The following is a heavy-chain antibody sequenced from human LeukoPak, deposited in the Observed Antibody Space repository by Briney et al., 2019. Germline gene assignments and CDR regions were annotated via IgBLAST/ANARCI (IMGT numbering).Heavy chain of an antibody. Sequence: ASVKVSCKASGYTFTSYGISWVRQAPGQGLEWMGWISAYNGNTNYAQKFQGRVTMTRDTSISTAYMELSRLRSDDTAVYYCARTKYYYDSSGARFDPWGQGTLVTVSS. CDR3: ARTKYYYDSSGARFDP. V-gene: IGHV1-18*01. J-gene: IGHJ5*02. CDR1: GYTFTSYG. CDR2: ISAYNGNT. D-gene: IGHD3-22*01.